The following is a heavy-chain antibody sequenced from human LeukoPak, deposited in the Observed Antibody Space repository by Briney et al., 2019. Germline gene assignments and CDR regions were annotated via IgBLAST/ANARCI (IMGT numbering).Heavy chain of an antibody. CDR3: ARVGARGAADIDY. Sequence: VASVKVSCKASGGTLSSYTISWVRQAPGQGLEWMGRIIPILGIANYAQKFQGRVTITADKSTSTAYMELSSLRSEDTAVYYCARVGARGAADIDYWGQGTLVTVSS. D-gene: IGHD3-16*01. J-gene: IGHJ4*02. CDR1: GGTLSSYT. V-gene: IGHV1-69*02. CDR2: IIPILGIA.